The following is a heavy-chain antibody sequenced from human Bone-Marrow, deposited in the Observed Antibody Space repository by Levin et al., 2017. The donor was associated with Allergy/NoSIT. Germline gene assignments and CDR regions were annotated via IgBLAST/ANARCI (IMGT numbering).Heavy chain of an antibody. D-gene: IGHD3-16*01. J-gene: IGHJ4*02. CDR1: GFSLSSYW. CDR3: VNWGSY. V-gene: IGHV3-7*02. CDR2: IKKDGSAK. Sequence: GGSLRLSCEVSGFSLSSYWMSWVRQAPGKGREWVAKIKKDGSAKFYVDPVKGRFTISRDNAKNSLYLQMNNLRVEDTAVYYCVNWGSYCGRGPLVTVSS.